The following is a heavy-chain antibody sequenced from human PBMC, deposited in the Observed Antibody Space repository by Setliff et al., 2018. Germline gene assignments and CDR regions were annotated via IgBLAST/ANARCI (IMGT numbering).Heavy chain of an antibody. V-gene: IGHV3-20*01. CDR3: VRLGTVAAGD. CDR1: GFTFKNNG. D-gene: IGHD6-19*01. J-gene: IGHJ4*02. CDR2: INWDGRSI. Sequence: GGSLRLSCAASGFTFKNNGMNWVRQAPGKGQEWVSGINWDGRSIGYADSVKGRFTISRDNAKNSLYLQMNSLRVEDTALYHCVRLGTVAAGDWGQGTLVTVSS.